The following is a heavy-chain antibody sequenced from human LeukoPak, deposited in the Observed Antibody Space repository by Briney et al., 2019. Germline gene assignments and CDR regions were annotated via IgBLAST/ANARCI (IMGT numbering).Heavy chain of an antibody. V-gene: IGHV3-23*01. J-gene: IGHJ4*02. D-gene: IGHD6-19*01. CDR2: ISGSAYST. CDR3: AKETVAAPPIDY. CDR1: VFTFSTYA. Sequence: GGSLRLSCTASVFTFSTYAITWVRQAPWKGLELVSAISGSAYSTYYADSVKGRFTIYRDNSKNTLYLQMNSLRAEDTAVYYCAKETVAAPPIDYWGQGTLVTVSS.